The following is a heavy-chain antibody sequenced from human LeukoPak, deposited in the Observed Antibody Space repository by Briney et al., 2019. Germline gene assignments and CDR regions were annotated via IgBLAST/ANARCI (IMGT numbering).Heavy chain of an antibody. D-gene: IGHD3-16*02. J-gene: IGHJ4*02. Sequence: PGGSLRLSCAASGFTFSSYSMNWVRQAPGKGLEWVSSISSSSSYIYYADSVKGRFTISRDNAKNSLYLQMNSLRAEDTAVYYCARDMITFGGVIVSDDCYWGQGTLVTVSS. CDR2: ISSSSSYI. V-gene: IGHV3-21*01. CDR3: ARDMITFGGVIVSDDCY. CDR1: GFTFSSYS.